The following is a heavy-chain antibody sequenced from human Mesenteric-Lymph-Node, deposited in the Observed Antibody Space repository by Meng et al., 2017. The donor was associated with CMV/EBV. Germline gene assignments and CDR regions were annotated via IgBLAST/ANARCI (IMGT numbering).Heavy chain of an antibody. D-gene: IGHD2-2*01. V-gene: IGHV3-7*03. Sequence: GESLKISCAASGFTFSSYWMSWVRQAPGKGLEWVANIKQDGSEKYYVDSVKGRFTISRDNAKNSLYLQMNSLRAEDTAVYYCARDRSGFYRSSTRAGSMDVWGQGTTVTVSS. CDR2: IKQDGSEK. CDR3: ARDRSGFYRSSTRAGSMDV. CDR1: GFTFSSYW. J-gene: IGHJ6*02.